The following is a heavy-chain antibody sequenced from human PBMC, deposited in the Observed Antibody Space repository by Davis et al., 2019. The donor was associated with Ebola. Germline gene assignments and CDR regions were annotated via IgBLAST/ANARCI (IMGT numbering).Heavy chain of an antibody. J-gene: IGHJ5*02. CDR2: MHYSGNT. V-gene: IGHV4-61*08. D-gene: IGHD2-2*02. CDR1: GGSISSGDYY. CDR3: ARVARTVEYCSATTCYNPVRFDP. Sequence: SETLSLTCTVSGGSISSGDYYWSWIRQPPGKGLEWIGYMHYSGNTNYSPSLKSRVTISVDRSKNLFSLNLTSVTAADTAVYYCARVARTVEYCSATTCYNPVRFDPWGQGTLVTVSS.